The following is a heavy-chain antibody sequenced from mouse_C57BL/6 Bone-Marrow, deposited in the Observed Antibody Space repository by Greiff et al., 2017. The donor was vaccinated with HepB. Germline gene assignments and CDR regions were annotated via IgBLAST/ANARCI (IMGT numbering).Heavy chain of an antibody. CDR1: GYTFTSYT. J-gene: IGHJ3*01. D-gene: IGHD1-1*01. Sequence: QVQLQQSGAELARPGASVKMSCKASGYTFTSYTMHWVKQRPGQGLEWIGYINPSSGYTKYNQKFKDKATLTADKSSSTAYMQLSSLTSEDSAVYYCARRRSCYYYGSSYGAWFAYWGQGTLVTVSA. V-gene: IGHV1-4*01. CDR2: INPSSGYT. CDR3: ARRRSCYYYGSSYGAWFAY.